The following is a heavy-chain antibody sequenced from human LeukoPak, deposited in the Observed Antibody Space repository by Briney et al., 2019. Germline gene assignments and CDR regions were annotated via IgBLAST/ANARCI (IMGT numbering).Heavy chain of an antibody. V-gene: IGHV4-59*01. CDR2: VYYSGST. J-gene: IGHJ5*02. D-gene: IGHD2-2*01. Sequence: SETLSLTCTVSGGSISSYYWSWIRQPPGKGLEWIGYVYYSGSTNYNPSLKSRVTISVDTSKNQFSLKLSSVTAADTAVYYCARVGWGFCSSTCCREGPHNWFDPWGQGTLVTVSS. CDR1: GGSISSYY. CDR3: ARVGWGFCSSTCCREGPHNWFDP.